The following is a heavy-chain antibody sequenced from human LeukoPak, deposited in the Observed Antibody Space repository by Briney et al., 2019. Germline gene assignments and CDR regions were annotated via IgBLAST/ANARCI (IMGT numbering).Heavy chain of an antibody. CDR3: ARFGAGYCSGGSCSNFDY. V-gene: IGHV1-18*01. Sequence: ASVKVSCKASGYTCTSYGISWVRQAPGQGLEWMGWISAYNGNTNYAQKLQGRVAMTTDTSTSTAYMELRSLRSDDTAVYYCARFGAGYCSGGSCSNFDYWGQGTLVTVSS. CDR2: ISAYNGNT. J-gene: IGHJ4*02. CDR1: GYTCTSYG. D-gene: IGHD2-15*01.